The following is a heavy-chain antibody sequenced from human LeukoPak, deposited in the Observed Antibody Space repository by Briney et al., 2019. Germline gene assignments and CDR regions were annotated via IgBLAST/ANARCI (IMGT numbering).Heavy chain of an antibody. V-gene: IGHV3-15*01. D-gene: IGHD5-12*01. CDR2: IKSKTDGGTT. CDR1: GFTFSNAW. CDR3: TTDVSRYSGYDSRRGY. Sequence: GGSLRLSCAASGFTFSNAWMSWVRQAPGKGLEWVGRIKSKTDGGTTDYAAPVKGRFTISRDDSKNTLYLQMNSLKTEDTAVYYCTTDVSRYSGYDSRRGYWGQGTLVTVSS. J-gene: IGHJ4*02.